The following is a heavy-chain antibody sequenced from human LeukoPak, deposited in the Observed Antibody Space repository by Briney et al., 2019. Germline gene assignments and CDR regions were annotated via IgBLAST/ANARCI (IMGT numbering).Heavy chain of an antibody. CDR2: IIPILGIA. D-gene: IGHD3-3*01. CDR1: GGTFSSYA. CDR3: ARASAPITIFGVVMPFDY. J-gene: IGHJ4*02. V-gene: IGHV1-69*04. Sequence: SVKVSCKASGGTFSSYAISWVRQAPGQGLEWMGRIIPILGIANYAQKFQGRVTITADESTSTAYMELSSLRSEDTAVYYCARASAPITIFGVVMPFDYWGQGTLVTVSS.